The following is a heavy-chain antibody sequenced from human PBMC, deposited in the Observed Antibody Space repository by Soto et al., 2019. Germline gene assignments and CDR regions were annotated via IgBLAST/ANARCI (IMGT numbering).Heavy chain of an antibody. CDR2: ISVSGGSR. D-gene: IGHD2-21*01. Sequence: GGSLRLSCAASGFTFSTYAMSWVRQTPGKGPEWVSGISVSGGSRYYADSVKGRFTISRDTSKNTLYQQMNSLRAEDTALYYCATDLPGGEDDHYGMDVWGQGTTVTAP. V-gene: IGHV3-23*01. CDR1: GFTFSTYA. CDR3: ATDLPGGEDDHYGMDV. J-gene: IGHJ6*02.